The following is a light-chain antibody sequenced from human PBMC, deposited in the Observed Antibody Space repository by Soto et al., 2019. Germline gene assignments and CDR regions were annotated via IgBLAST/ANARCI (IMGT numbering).Light chain of an antibody. V-gene: IGKV3-20*01. CDR3: QEYAGSVT. CDR1: QNVNNNY. Sequence: IVLAQSPGLLSFSPGERATLSCRASQNVNNNYLAWYQQKPGQAPRLLIYSVSTRATGIPDRFSGSGSGTVFTLTIGRLEPEDFAVYYCQEYAGSVTFGGGTKVDIK. J-gene: IGKJ4*01. CDR2: SVS.